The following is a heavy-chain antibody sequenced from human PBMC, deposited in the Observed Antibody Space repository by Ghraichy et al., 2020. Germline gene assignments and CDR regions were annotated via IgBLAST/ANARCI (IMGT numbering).Heavy chain of an antibody. CDR2: IYYTGRT. CDR1: SGSISSYY. J-gene: IGHJ4*02. V-gene: IGHV4-59*01. Sequence: SETLSLSCTVSSGSISSYYWSWIRQPPGKGLEWIGYIYYTGRTDYNPSLKSRVTISLDTSKNQFSLNLSSVTAADTAVYYCARRHYGSGSYYFFDYWGQGTLVTVSS. CDR3: ARRHYGSGSYYFFDY. D-gene: IGHD3-10*01.